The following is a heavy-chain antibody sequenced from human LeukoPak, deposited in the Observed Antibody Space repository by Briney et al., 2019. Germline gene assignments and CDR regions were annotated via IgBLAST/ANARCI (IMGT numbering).Heavy chain of an antibody. V-gene: IGHV1-46*01. D-gene: IGHD2-21*02. CDR3: ASVLYCGTDCYSGRYFFDY. J-gene: IGHJ4*02. CDR1: GYTFTSYD. CDR2: INPSGDST. Sequence: GASVKVSCKASGYTFTSYDMSCVRQAPGQGLEWMGIINPSGDSTSYAQKFQGRVTMTRDTSTSTVYMELSSLRSEDTAVYYCASVLYCGTDCYSGRYFFDYWGQGTLVTVSS.